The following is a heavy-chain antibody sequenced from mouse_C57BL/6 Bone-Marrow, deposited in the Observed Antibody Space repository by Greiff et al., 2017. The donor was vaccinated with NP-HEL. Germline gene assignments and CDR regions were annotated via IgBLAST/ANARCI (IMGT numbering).Heavy chain of an antibody. D-gene: IGHD1-1*01. Sequence: QVQLQQSGAELARPGASVKLSCKASGYTFTSYGISWVKQRTGPGLEWIGEIYPRSGNTYYNEKFKGKATLTADKSSSTAYMELRSLTSEDSAVYFCARYGSSYGYFDYWGQGTTLTVSS. CDR1: GYTFTSYG. J-gene: IGHJ2*01. CDR3: ARYGSSYGYFDY. CDR2: IYPRSGNT. V-gene: IGHV1-81*01.